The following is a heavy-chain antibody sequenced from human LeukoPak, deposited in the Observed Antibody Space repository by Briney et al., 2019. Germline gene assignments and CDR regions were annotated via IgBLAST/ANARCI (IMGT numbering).Heavy chain of an antibody. CDR2: ISYDGSNK. V-gene: IGHV3-30*18. Sequence: GGSLRLSCAASGFTFSSYGMHWVRQAPGKGLEWAAVISYDGSNKYYADSVKGRFTISRDNSKNTLYLQMNSLRAEDTAVYYCAKEGARKAAYPNTFDYWGQGTLVTVSS. J-gene: IGHJ4*02. CDR1: GFTFSSYG. D-gene: IGHD2-15*01. CDR3: AKEGARKAAYPNTFDY.